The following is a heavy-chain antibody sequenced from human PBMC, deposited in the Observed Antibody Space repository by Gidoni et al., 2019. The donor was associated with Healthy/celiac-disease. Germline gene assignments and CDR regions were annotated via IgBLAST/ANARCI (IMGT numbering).Heavy chain of an antibody. V-gene: IGHV4-59*01. D-gene: IGHD2-15*01. CDR3: ARDGGPDYFDY. Sequence: QVQLQESGPGLVKPSETLSLTCTVTGGSISSYYWSWIRQPPGKGLEWIGYIDYSGSTNYNPSLKSRVTISVDTSKNQFSLKLSSVTAADTAVYYCARDGGPDYFDYWGQGTLVTVSS. J-gene: IGHJ4*02. CDR2: IDYSGST. CDR1: GGSISSYY.